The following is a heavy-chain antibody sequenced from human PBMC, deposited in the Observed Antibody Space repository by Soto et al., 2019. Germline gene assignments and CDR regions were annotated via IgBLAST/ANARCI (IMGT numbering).Heavy chain of an antibody. V-gene: IGHV3-48*01. D-gene: IGHD3-9*01. CDR2: ISSSSSTI. CDR1: GFTFSSYS. J-gene: IGHJ4*02. CDR3: AMGTYDILTGYYQKGPVDY. Sequence: EVQLVESGGGLVQPGGSLRLSCAASGFTFSSYSMNWVRQAPGKGLEWVSYISSSSSTIYYADSVKGRFTISRDNAKNSLYLQMNSLRAEDTAVYYCAMGTYDILTGYYQKGPVDYWGQGTLVTVSS.